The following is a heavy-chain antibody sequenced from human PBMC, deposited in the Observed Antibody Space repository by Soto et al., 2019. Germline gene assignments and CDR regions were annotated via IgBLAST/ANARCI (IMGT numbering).Heavy chain of an antibody. Sequence: SGFTFDDYGMSWVRQAPGKGLEWVSGINWNGGSTGYADSVKGRFTISRDNAKNSLYLQMNSLRAEDTALYYCARGLRYFDWLLSYYFDYWGQGTLVTVSS. CDR3: ARGLRYFDWLLSYYFDY. J-gene: IGHJ4*02. CDR2: INWNGGST. CDR1: GFTFDDYG. D-gene: IGHD3-9*01. V-gene: IGHV3-20*03.